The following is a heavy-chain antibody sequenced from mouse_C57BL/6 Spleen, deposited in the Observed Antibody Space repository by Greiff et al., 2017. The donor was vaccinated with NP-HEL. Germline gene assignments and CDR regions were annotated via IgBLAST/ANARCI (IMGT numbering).Heavy chain of an antibody. CDR1: GYTFTSYW. J-gene: IGHJ1*03. CDR2: IYPGNSDT. Sequence: VQLQQSGTVLARPGASVKMSCKTSGYTFTSYWMHWVKQRPGQGLEWIGAIYPGNSDTSYNQKFKGKAKLTAVTSASTAYMELSSLTNEDSAVYYCTRCGEQLTGPYWYFDVWGTGTTVTVSS. CDR3: TRCGEQLTGPYWYFDV. D-gene: IGHD3-1*01. V-gene: IGHV1-5*01.